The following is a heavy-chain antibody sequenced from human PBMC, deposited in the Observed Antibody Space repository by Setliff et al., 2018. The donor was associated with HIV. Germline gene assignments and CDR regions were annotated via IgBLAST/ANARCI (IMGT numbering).Heavy chain of an antibody. V-gene: IGHV1-46*01. J-gene: IGHJ6*02. Sequence: ASVKVSCKASGFTFTGYYMRWVRQAPGQGLEWMGIINPSGGSTSLAQKFQGRVIMTWDTSTSTVYMELSSLTSEDTAVYFCARDRSSGWSYYYGLDVWGQGTTVTVSS. CDR3: ARDRSSGWSYYYGLDV. CDR1: GFTFTGYY. CDR2: INPSGGST. D-gene: IGHD6-19*01.